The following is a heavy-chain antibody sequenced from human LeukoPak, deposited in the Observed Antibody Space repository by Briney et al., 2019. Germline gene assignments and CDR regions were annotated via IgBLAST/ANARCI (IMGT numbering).Heavy chain of an antibody. D-gene: IGHD4-17*01. CDR2: IYYSGST. Sequence: SETLSLTCTVSGGSISSYYWSWIRQPPGKGLEWIGYIYYSGSTNYNPSLKSRVTISVDTSKNQFSLKLSSVTAADTAVYYCARDVYGDYNVPWGMDVWGQGTTVTVSS. CDR1: GGSISSYY. V-gene: IGHV4-59*01. CDR3: ARDVYGDYNVPWGMDV. J-gene: IGHJ6*02.